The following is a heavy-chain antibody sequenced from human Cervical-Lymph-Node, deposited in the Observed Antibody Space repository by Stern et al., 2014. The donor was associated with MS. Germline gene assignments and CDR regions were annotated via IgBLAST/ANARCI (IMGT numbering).Heavy chain of an antibody. CDR3: ATSTSGTYYS. D-gene: IGHD3-10*01. Sequence: VQLVQSGGDLVQPGGSLRLSCAASGFTFSSDGMTWVRQAPGKGLEWVANITQDGSGTNYVDSVKGRFTISRDTAKNSLYLQMNFLRAEDTAVYYCATSTSGTYYSWGQGTLVTVSS. CDR1: GFTFSSDG. V-gene: IGHV3-7*01. CDR2: ITQDGSGT. J-gene: IGHJ4*02.